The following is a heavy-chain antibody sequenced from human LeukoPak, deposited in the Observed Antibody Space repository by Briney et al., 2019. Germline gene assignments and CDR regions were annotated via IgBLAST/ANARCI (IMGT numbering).Heavy chain of an antibody. CDR2: ITRFTGTT. Sequence: GGYLRLSCAASGFTFSNYAMTWVRQAPGKGLEWVSTITRFTGTTYYADSVNGRFTISRGDSNNTLYLQMNSLRAGDTAVYYCARDTRLMYYFDYWGQGTLVTVSS. CDR3: ARDTRLMYYFDY. V-gene: IGHV3-23*01. D-gene: IGHD2-2*01. J-gene: IGHJ4*02. CDR1: GFTFSNYA.